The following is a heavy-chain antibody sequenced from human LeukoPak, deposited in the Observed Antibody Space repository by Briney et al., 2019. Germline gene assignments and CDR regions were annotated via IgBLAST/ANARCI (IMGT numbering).Heavy chain of an antibody. Sequence: ASVKVSCKASGYTFTGYYMHWVRQAPGQGLEWMGWINPNSGGTNYAQKFQGRVTMTRDTSTSTAYMELSRLRSDDTAIYYCARDQSLIGSGLGATPVGYWGQGTLVTVPS. J-gene: IGHJ4*02. D-gene: IGHD1-26*01. V-gene: IGHV1-2*02. CDR2: INPNSGGT. CDR1: GYTFTGYY. CDR3: ARDQSLIGSGLGATPVGY.